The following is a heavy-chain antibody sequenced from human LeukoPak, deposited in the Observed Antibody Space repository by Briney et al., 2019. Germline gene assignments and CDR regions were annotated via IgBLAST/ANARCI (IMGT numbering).Heavy chain of an antibody. CDR1: GYTLN. D-gene: IGHD6-13*01. CDR3: AREAGAAGASGFDD. CDR2: ITPSGDST. Sequence: ASVKVSCKGSGYTLNMHWVRQAPGQGLEWMGMITPSGDSTSYAQKFQGRVTMTRDTSTSTVYMELSNLRSEDTAVYYCAREAGAAGASGFDDWGQGSLVTVSS. J-gene: IGHJ4*02. V-gene: IGHV1-46*01.